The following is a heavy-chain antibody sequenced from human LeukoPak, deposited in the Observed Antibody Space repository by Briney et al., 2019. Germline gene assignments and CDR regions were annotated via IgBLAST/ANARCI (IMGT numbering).Heavy chain of an antibody. V-gene: IGHV6-1*01. D-gene: IGHD3-9*01. CDR3: ARDADWAYDAFDL. Sequence: SQTLSLTCALSGDSVSINSDVWNWIRQSPSRGLEWLGRTYYRSRWFNDYAVSVKGRITINPDTSKNQFSLQLNSVTPEDTAVYYCARDADWAYDAFDLWGQGTMVTVSS. CDR1: GDSVSINSDV. CDR2: TYYRSRWFN. J-gene: IGHJ3*01.